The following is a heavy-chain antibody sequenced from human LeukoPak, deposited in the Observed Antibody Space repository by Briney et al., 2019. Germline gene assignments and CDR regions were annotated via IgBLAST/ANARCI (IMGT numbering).Heavy chain of an antibody. CDR3: VRDRECSGRNYYSPAAGWFAP. V-gene: IGHV1-18*04. J-gene: IGHJ5*02. CDR1: GYTFTSYA. D-gene: IGHD2-15*01. Sequence: ASPKVSCKASGYTFTSYAISWVRHAPGQGLEWMGWISAYSGNTSYAQKVQGRVTMTRDTSTTTAYMELRSLRFDDTAVYYCVRDRECSGRNYYSPAAGWFAPWGQGTLVTVSS. CDR2: ISAYSGNT.